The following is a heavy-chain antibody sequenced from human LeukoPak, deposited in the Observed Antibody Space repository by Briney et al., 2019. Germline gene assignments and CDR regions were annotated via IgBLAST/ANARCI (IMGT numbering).Heavy chain of an antibody. D-gene: IGHD6-19*01. CDR1: GYTFTGYY. V-gene: IGHV1-2*02. Sequence: ASVKVFCKASGYTFTGYYMHWVRQAPGQGPEWMGWINPNSGGTNYAQKFQGRVTMTRDTSISTAYMELSRLRSDDTAVYYCAPSLDSSGWYGYWGQGTLVTVSS. CDR2: INPNSGGT. J-gene: IGHJ4*02. CDR3: APSLDSSGWYGY.